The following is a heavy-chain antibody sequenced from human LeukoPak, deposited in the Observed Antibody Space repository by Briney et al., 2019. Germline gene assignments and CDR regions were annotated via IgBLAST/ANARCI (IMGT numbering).Heavy chain of an antibody. D-gene: IGHD3-22*01. CDR3: AREKNYYDASGYWHYTFDI. CDR2: IFYSGST. CDR1: GGSISSSDYY. Sequence: SETLSLTCTVSGGSISSSDYYWGWIRQPPGKGLEWIGSIFYSGSTYYNPSLKSRVTVSVDTSKNQFSLKLSSVTAADTAVYYCAREKNYYDASGYWHYTFDIWGQGTVVTVSS. V-gene: IGHV4-39*07. J-gene: IGHJ3*02.